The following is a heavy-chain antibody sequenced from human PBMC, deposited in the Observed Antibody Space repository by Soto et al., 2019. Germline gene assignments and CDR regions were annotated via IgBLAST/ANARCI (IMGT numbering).Heavy chain of an antibody. CDR3: AKENLRGWYEGVFDY. V-gene: IGHV3-23*01. Sequence: EVQLLESGGGLVQPGGSLRLSCAASGFTFSSYAMSWVRQAPGKGLEWVSAISGRGGSTYYADSVKGRFTISRDKSQKTLHLQMNSLRAEDTAVYYCAKENLRGWYEGVFDYWGQGTLVTVS. CDR1: GFTFSSYA. J-gene: IGHJ4*02. D-gene: IGHD6-19*01. CDR2: ISGRGGST.